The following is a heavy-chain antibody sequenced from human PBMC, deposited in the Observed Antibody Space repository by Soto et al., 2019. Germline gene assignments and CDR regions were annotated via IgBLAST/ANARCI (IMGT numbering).Heavy chain of an antibody. CDR3: ARESVYGSGSYDY. V-gene: IGHV3-53*04. CDR1: GFTVSSNY. D-gene: IGHD3-10*01. Sequence: EVQLVESGGGLVQPGGSLRLSCAASGFTVSSNYMSWVRQAPGKGLEWVSVIYSGGSTYYADSVKGRFTISRHNSKNTRYLQMNSLRAEDTAVYYCARESVYGSGSYDYWGQGTLVTVSS. J-gene: IGHJ4*02. CDR2: IYSGGST.